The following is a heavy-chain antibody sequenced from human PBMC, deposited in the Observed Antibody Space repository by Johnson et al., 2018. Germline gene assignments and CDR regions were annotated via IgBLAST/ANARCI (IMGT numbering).Heavy chain of an antibody. CDR1: GFTFDDYA. CDR3: ARGVYDFRLMDV. Sequence: VQLVESGGGLVQPGRSLRLSCAASGFTFDDYAMHWVRQAPGKGLEWVSGISWNSGSIGYADSLKGRFTISRDNAKNSLFLQLNSLITEDTAVYYCARGVYDFRLMDVWGQGTMVTVSS. V-gene: IGHV3-9*01. J-gene: IGHJ3*01. CDR2: ISWNSGSI. D-gene: IGHD5/OR15-5a*01.